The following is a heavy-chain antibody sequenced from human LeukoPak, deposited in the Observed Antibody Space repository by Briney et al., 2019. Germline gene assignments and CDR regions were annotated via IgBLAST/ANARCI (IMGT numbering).Heavy chain of an antibody. CDR3: ARDRYSYGF. CDR1: GGFISTYY. D-gene: IGHD5-18*01. Sequence: PSETLSLTCTVSGGFISTYYWSWIRQPPGKGLEWIGFISYSGSTYHNPSLKSRVTMSVDTSKNQFFLNLRSVTAAATAVYYCARDRYSYGFGGQGILVTVSS. CDR2: ISYSGST. V-gene: IGHV4-59*01. J-gene: IGHJ4*02.